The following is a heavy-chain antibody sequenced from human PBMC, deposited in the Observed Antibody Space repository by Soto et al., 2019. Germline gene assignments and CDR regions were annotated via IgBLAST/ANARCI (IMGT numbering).Heavy chain of an antibody. D-gene: IGHD6-13*01. CDR3: ARAKKGIAAAENWFDP. J-gene: IGHJ5*02. Sequence: QVQXQESGPGLVKPSQTLSLTCTVSGGSXSSGGYYXXWXXQHPGKGLEWIGYIYYSGSTYYNPSLKSRVTISVDTSKNQFSLKLSSVTAADTAVYYCARAKKGIAAAENWFDPWGQGTLVTVSS. CDR1: GGSXSSGGYY. V-gene: IGHV4-31*03. CDR2: IYYSGST.